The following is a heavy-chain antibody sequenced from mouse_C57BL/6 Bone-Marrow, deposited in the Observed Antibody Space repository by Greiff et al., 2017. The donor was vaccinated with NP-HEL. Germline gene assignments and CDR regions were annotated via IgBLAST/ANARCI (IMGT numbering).Heavy chain of an antibody. D-gene: IGHD2-1*01. CDR3: ARYDLLWPYYAMDY. CDR2: IDPNSGGT. V-gene: IGHV1-72*01. Sequence: QVQLQQPGAELVKPGASVKLSCKASGYTFTSYWMHWVKQRPGRGLEWIGRIDPNSGGTKYNEKFKSKATLTVDKPSSTAYMQRSSLTSEDSAVYYCARYDLLWPYYAMDYWGQGTSVTVSS. CDR1: GYTFTSYW. J-gene: IGHJ4*01.